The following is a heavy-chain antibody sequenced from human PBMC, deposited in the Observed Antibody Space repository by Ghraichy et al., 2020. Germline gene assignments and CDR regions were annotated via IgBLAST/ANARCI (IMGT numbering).Heavy chain of an antibody. CDR2: ISDDGRHQ. CDR3: AKLNDYVSAYV. V-gene: IGHV3-30*18. D-gene: IGHD4-17*01. J-gene: IGHJ3*01. CDR1: GFSFRSDD. Sequence: GGSLRLSCGASGFSFRSDDMHWVRQAPGKGLEWVTLISDDGRHQFYADSVKGRFTVSRDNSQNMLYLEMNGLRTEDTGLYHCAKLNDYVSAYVWGQGTMVTVS.